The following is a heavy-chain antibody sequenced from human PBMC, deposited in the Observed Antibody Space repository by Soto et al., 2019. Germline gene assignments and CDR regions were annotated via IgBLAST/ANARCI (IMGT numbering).Heavy chain of an antibody. Sequence: SRTLSLTCAISGDSVSSNTASWNWIRSSPSRGLEWLGRTYYRSNWRHDYAVSVKSRITVNPDTSKNHFSLQLNSVTPDDTAVYYCARGVAGSGFDLWGQGTLLTVS. CDR1: GDSVSSNTAS. D-gene: IGHD6-19*01. J-gene: IGHJ4*02. CDR2: TYYRSNWRH. CDR3: ARGVAGSGFDL. V-gene: IGHV6-1*01.